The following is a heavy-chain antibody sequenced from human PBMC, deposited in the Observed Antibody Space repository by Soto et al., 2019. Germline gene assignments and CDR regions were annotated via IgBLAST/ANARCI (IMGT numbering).Heavy chain of an antibody. J-gene: IGHJ6*02. CDR1: GYSFTRYW. V-gene: IGHV5-51*01. Sequence: GESLKSSCKGCGYSFTRYWIGWVRQMTGKGLEWMGIIYPGDSDTRYSPSFQGQVTISADKSISTAYLQWSSLKASDTAMYYCATTSAAGKYYYGMDVWGQGTTVTVSS. D-gene: IGHD6-13*01. CDR2: IYPGDSDT. CDR3: ATTSAAGKYYYGMDV.